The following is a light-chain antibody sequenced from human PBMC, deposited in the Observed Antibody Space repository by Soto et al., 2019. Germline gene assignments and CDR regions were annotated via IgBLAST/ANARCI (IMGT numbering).Light chain of an antibody. CDR3: CSYAGSNTHVV. V-gene: IGLV2-11*01. CDR2: DVS. J-gene: IGLJ2*01. CDR1: SSDVGAYNC. Sequence: QSVLTQPRSVSGSPGQSVTISCTGTSSDVGAYNCVSWYQQHPGKAPKLMIYDVSKRPSGVPDRFSGSKSGNTASLTISGLQAEDEADYYCCSYAGSNTHVVFGGGTKVTVL.